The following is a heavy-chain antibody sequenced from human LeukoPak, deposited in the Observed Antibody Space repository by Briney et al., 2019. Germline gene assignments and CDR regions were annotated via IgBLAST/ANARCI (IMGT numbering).Heavy chain of an antibody. CDR2: ISWDSSVS. V-gene: IGHV3-9*01. CDR1: GFRFGDFG. J-gene: IGHJ6*02. CDR3: AKARNSGWSDSMDG. D-gene: IGHD6-19*01. Sequence: GGSLRLSRSGSGFRFGDFGMLWLRQIPGKGLEWGAGISWDSSVSDYADSVKGRFTISRDNATNSVYLEMDSLKDEDTAFYYCAKARNSGWSDSMDGWGQGTTVIVSS.